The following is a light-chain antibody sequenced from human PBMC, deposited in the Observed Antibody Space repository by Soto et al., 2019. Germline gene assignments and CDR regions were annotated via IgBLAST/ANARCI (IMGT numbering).Light chain of an antibody. CDR3: QQSYSTPKT. J-gene: IGKJ1*01. CDR2: AAS. V-gene: IGKV1-39*01. Sequence: DIQITQSPSSLSESAGDRVTITCRASQGISTYLNWYQQKPGKAPKLLIYAASSLQSGVPSRFSGSGSGTDFTLTISSLQPEDFATYYCQQSYSTPKTFGQGTKVDIK. CDR1: QGISTY.